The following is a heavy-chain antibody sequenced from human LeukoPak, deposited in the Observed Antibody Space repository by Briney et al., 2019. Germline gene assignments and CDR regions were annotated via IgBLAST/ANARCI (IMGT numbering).Heavy chain of an antibody. CDR3: ARHHYGSGESDY. V-gene: IGHV4-39*01. D-gene: IGHD3-10*01. CDR2: IYYSGST. CDR1: GGSISSSSYY. Sequence: SETLSLTCTVSGGSISSSSYYWGWIRQPPGKGLEWIGSIYYSGSTYYNPSLKSRVTISVDTSKNQFSLKLSSVTAADTAVYYCARHHYGSGESDYWGQGTLVTVSS. J-gene: IGHJ4*02.